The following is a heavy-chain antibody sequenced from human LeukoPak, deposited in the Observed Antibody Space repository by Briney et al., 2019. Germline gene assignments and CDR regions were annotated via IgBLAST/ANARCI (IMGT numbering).Heavy chain of an antibody. CDR3: ATVYPTNYPTPQFDH. CDR1: GYTFTSYG. CDR2: ISAYNGNT. J-gene: IGHJ5*02. D-gene: IGHD5-24*01. V-gene: IGHV1-18*01. Sequence: AASVKVSCKASGYTFTSYGISWVRQAPGQGLEWMGWISAYNGNTNYAQKLQGRVTMTTDTSTSTAYMELRSLRSDDTAVYYCATVYPTNYPTPQFDHWDQGTLVTVSS.